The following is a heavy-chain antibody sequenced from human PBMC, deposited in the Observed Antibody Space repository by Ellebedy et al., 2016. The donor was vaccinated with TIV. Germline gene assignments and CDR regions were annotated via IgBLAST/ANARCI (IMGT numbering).Heavy chain of an antibody. D-gene: IGHD1-26*01. Sequence: PGGSLRLACAAYGVAFSNYWLTWGRQAQGKGLEWVANINQAASAKYYVDSVKGRFTISRDNVENSAYLQMNRLRAEDTAVYYCARDVEGGSYYDDAFDIWGQGTMVTVSS. V-gene: IGHV3-7*01. CDR1: GVAFSNYW. J-gene: IGHJ3*02. CDR3: ARDVEGGSYYDDAFDI. CDR2: INQAASAK.